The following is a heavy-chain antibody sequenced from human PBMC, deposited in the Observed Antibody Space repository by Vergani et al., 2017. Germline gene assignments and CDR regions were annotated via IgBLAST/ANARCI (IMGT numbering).Heavy chain of an antibody. J-gene: IGHJ5*02. V-gene: IGHV4-30-4*08. CDR1: GGSISSGDYY. CDR2: IYYSGGT. CDR3: AREEVYDSSGWYNWFDP. D-gene: IGHD6-19*01. Sequence: QVQLQESCPGLVKPSQTLSLTCTVSGGSISSGDYYWSWIRQPPGKGLGWIGYIYYSGGTHYNPSLKSRVTISVDTSKNQFSLKLSSVTAADTAVYYCAREEVYDSSGWYNWFDPWGQGTLVTVSS.